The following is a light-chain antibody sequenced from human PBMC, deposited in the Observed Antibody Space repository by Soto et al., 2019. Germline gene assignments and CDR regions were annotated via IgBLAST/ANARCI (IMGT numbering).Light chain of an antibody. J-gene: IGLJ2*01. CDR2: YDD. Sequence: QSVLTQPPSVSGAPRQRVTISCYGSSSNIGNYAVEWYQQLPGKAPKVLVYYDDLLPPGVSDRFSGSKSGTSASLAISGLQSEGEADYYCAAWDDRLKAVIFGGGTKLTVL. CDR3: AAWDDRLKAVI. CDR1: SSNIGNYA. V-gene: IGLV1-36*01.